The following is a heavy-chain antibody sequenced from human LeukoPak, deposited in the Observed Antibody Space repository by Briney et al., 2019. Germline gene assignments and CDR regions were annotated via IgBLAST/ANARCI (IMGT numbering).Heavy chain of an antibody. CDR1: GYTFTGYY. CDR2: INPNSGGT. CDR3: ARAVVVVAATILYNWFDP. Sequence: ASVNVSCKASGYTFTGYYMHWVRQAPGQGLEWMGWINPNSGGTNYAQKFQGRVTMTRDTSISTAYMELSRLRSDDTAVYYCARAVVVVAATILYNWFDPWRQGTLVTVSS. V-gene: IGHV1-2*02. J-gene: IGHJ5*02. D-gene: IGHD2-15*01.